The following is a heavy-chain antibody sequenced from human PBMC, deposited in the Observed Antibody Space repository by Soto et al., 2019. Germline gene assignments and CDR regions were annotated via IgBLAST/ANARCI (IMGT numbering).Heavy chain of an antibody. V-gene: IGHV4-61*08. CDR2: IYYSGST. J-gene: IGHJ5*02. CDR3: ARTGHCSGDSCYPKRFDT. Sequence: XETLSVPTTVSGGSVSSPDYYWSWIRQPPGKVLEWIAYIYYSGSTSYNPALKSRVTISVDTSKNQFSLKLSSVTAADTAVYYCARTGHCSGDSCYPKRFDTWGQGTLVTVSS. D-gene: IGHD2-15*01. CDR1: GGSVSSPDYY.